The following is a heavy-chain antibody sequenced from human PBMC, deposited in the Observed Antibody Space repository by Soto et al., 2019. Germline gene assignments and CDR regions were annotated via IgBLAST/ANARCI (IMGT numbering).Heavy chain of an antibody. CDR3: ARAPSTLDELHDAFDI. CDR1: GGSISSYY. J-gene: IGHJ3*02. Sequence: SETLSLTCTVSGGSISSYYWSWIRQPPGKGLEWIGYIYYSGSTNYNPSLKSRVTISVDTSKNQFSLKLSSVTAADTAVYYCARAPSTLDELHDAFDIWGQGTMVTVSS. CDR2: IYYSGST. V-gene: IGHV4-59*08. D-gene: IGHD1-26*01.